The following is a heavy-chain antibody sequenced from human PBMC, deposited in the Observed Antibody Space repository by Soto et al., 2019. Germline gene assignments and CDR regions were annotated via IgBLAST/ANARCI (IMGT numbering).Heavy chain of an antibody. V-gene: IGHV4-4*07. J-gene: IGHJ5*02. Sequence: QVQLQESGPGLVKPSDTLSLTCTVSGGSISSYYWSWIRQPAGKGLEWIGRIYTSGSTNYNPSLKSRVTMSVDTSKNQFSLKLSSVTAADTAVYYCAREGYCSGGSCYIWFDPWGQGTLVTVSS. CDR3: AREGYCSGGSCYIWFDP. CDR1: GGSISSYY. D-gene: IGHD2-15*01. CDR2: IYTSGST.